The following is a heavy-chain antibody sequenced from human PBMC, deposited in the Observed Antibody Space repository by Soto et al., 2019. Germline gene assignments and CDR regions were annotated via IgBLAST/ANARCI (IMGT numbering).Heavy chain of an antibody. Sequence: GGSLRLSCAASGFTFSNYGMTWVRQAPGKGLEWVSGISGSGGSTDYADSVKGRFTISRDNSRNTLYLQMNSLRAEDTALYYCAKGGWHNDFWGQRTLVTVSS. CDR1: GFTFSNYG. J-gene: IGHJ4*02. CDR2: ISGSGGST. V-gene: IGHV3-23*01. D-gene: IGHD6-19*01. CDR3: AKGGWHNDF.